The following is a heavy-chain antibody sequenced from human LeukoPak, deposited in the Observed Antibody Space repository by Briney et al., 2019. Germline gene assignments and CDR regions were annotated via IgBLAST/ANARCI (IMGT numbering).Heavy chain of an antibody. V-gene: IGHV1-8*03. J-gene: IGHJ4*02. Sequence: VKVSCKASGSTFTSYDINWVRQATGQGLEWMGWMNPNTGSTGYAQKFQGRVTITRNTSISTAYMELSGLRSEDTAVYYCARGRSTGYPYYFEYWGQGTLVTVSS. CDR2: MNPNTGST. D-gene: IGHD5-12*01. CDR1: GSTFTSYD. CDR3: ARGRSTGYPYYFEY.